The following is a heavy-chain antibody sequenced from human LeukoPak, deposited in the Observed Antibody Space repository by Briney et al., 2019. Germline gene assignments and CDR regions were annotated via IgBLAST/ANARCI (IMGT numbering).Heavy chain of an antibody. D-gene: IGHD4/OR15-4a*01. J-gene: IGHJ4*02. CDR1: GFTFSSYA. CDR3: AKDFRTIFDY. V-gene: IGHV3-30*02. CDR2: IRYDGSNK. Sequence: GGPLRLSCAASGFTFSSYAMSWVRQAPGKGLEWVAFIRYDGSNKYYADSVKGRFTISRDNSKNTLYLQMNSLRAEDTAVYYCAKDFRTIFDYWGQGTLVTVSS.